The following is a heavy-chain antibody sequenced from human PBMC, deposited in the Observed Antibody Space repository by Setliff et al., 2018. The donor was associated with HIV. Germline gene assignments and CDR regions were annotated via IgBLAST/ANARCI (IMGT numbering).Heavy chain of an antibody. J-gene: IGHJ3*01. CDR3: ARRETQLWDDPFDV. CDR1: GASFTSYY. Sequence: PSETLSLTCTVSGASFTSYYWSWIRQAPGKGLEWIGEVNHSGHTKYHPSLKSRLTVSVNPSKKQFSMKLTSVTAADTAVYYCARRETQLWDDPFDVWGQGTMVT. D-gene: IGHD1-26*01. CDR2: VNHSGHT. V-gene: IGHV4-34*01.